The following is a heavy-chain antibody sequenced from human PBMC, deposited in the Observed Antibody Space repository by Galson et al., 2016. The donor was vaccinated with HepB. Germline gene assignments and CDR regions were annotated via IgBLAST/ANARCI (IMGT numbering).Heavy chain of an antibody. CDR1: GDSIARYGYY. D-gene: IGHD3-16*02. CDR3: ARFTYDNSWGRYHYFDS. J-gene: IGHJ4*02. CDR2: IFCSGSA. Sequence: LSLTCTVSGDSIARYGYYWGLIRQPPGKGLEWIGNIFCSGSAYYNPSLKSRVTTSADASKNQFSLRLSSVTATDSGVYYCARFTYDNSWGRYHYFDSWGQGILVTVSS. V-gene: IGHV4-39*01.